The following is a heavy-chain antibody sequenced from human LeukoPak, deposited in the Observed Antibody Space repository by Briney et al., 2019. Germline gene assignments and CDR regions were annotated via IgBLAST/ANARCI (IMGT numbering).Heavy chain of an antibody. CDR2: ISGDNGDT. V-gene: IGHV1-18*01. D-gene: IGHD2-2*01. CDR1: GYTFTRYG. Sequence: ASVKVSCKASGYTFTRYGISWVRQAPGQGLEWMGWISGDNGDTNYAQKFQGRVTMTTDTSTNTAYMELRSLRSDDTAVCYCARAYCSSASCPTVRYWYFDLWGRGTLVTVSS. CDR3: ARAYCSSASCPTVRYWYFDL. J-gene: IGHJ2*01.